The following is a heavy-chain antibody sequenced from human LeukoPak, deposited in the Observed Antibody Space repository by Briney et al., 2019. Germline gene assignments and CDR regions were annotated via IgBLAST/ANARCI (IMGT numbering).Heavy chain of an antibody. Sequence: SETLSLTCTVSGGSISNYFWSWIRQPAGKGLEWIGRIYNSGSTNYNPSLKSRLTMSIDTSKNQFSLKLNSVTAADTVMYYCARGGGWGDLHNQYYFDYWGQGTLVTVSS. CDR3: ARGGGWGDLHNQYYFDY. CDR1: GGSISNYF. J-gene: IGHJ4*02. D-gene: IGHD1-14*01. V-gene: IGHV4-4*07. CDR2: IYNSGST.